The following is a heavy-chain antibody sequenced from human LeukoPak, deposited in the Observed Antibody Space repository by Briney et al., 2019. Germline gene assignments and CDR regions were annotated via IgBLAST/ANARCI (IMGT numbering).Heavy chain of an antibody. J-gene: IGHJ4*02. CDR3: ARDRAPFYYYDSSGYSDY. V-gene: IGHV3-23*01. CDR2: ISGGGGST. CDR1: GFTFSSYA. Sequence: GGSLRLSCAASGFTFSSYAMSWVRQAPGKGLEWVSAISGGGGSTYYADSVKGRFTISRDNSKNTLYLRMNSLRAEDTAVYYCARDRAPFYYYDSSGYSDYWGQGTLVTVSS. D-gene: IGHD3-22*01.